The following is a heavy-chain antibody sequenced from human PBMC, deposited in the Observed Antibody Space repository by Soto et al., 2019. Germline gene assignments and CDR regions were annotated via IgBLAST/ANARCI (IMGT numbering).Heavy chain of an antibody. D-gene: IGHD1-26*01. J-gene: IGHJ4*02. CDR3: ARAIRDQLLSDK. CDR2: MNPNSANT. CDR1: GYTFSNYD. Sequence: ASVKVSCKASGYTFSNYDISWVRQATGQGLEWMGWMNPNSANTGYAQKFQGRVTMTRDTSITTAYMELSSLISEDTAVYYCARAIRDQLLSDKWGQGTPVTVSS. V-gene: IGHV1-8*01.